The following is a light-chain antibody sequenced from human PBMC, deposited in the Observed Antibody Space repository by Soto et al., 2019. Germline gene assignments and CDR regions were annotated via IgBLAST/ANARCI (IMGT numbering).Light chain of an antibody. J-gene: IGKJ1*01. V-gene: IGKV3-20*01. Sequence: ETTLTQSPDTLSLSPGEGATLSCRASQIIGSAYLAWYQQKPGQAPRLLIFGASTRATGTPHRFSGSGSGIDFTLTISALESEDVGVYYCQHYGRSPSFGRGTKVEIK. CDR2: GAS. CDR1: QIIGSAY. CDR3: QHYGRSPS.